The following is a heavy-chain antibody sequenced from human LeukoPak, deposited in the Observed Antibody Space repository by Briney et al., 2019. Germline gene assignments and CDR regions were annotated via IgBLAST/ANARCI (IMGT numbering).Heavy chain of an antibody. CDR2: ISGSGGST. CDR1: GVIFSSYA. J-gene: IGHJ4*02. V-gene: IGHV3-23*01. D-gene: IGHD6-13*01. Sequence: GGSLRPSCAASGVIFSSYAMSWVRQAPGKGLEWVSAISGSGGSTYYADSVKGRFTISRDNSKNTLYLQMNSLRAEDTAVYYCAKDRDSSSWYVSSFDYWGQGTLVTVSS. CDR3: AKDRDSSSWYVSSFDY.